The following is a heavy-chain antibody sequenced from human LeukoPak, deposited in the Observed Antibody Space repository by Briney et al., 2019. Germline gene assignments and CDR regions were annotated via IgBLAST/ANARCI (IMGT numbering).Heavy chain of an antibody. J-gene: IGHJ4*02. CDR1: GYTFTSYP. CDR2: INAGNGDT. CDR3: AREPDYDSSGYYCDY. V-gene: IGHV1-3*01. D-gene: IGHD3-22*01. Sequence: GASVKVSCKAYGYTFTSYPMHWVRQAPGQRLEWMGWINAGNGDTKYSQKFQGRVIITRDTSASTAYMEMSSLTSEDTAVYYCAREPDYDSSGYYCDYWGQGTLVTVSS.